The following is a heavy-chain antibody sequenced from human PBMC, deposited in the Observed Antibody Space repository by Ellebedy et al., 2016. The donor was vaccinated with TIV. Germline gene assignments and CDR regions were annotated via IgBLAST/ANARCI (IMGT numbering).Heavy chain of an antibody. CDR2: ISVSGDRT. CDR3: AKRLTAAGSGQYYYDMDV. J-gene: IGHJ6*02. V-gene: IGHV3-23*01. D-gene: IGHD6-13*01. CDR1: GFTFSSYA. Sequence: GGSLRLXXAASGFTFSSYAVSWVRQAPGKGLEWVSAISVSGDRTYYGDSVKGRFTISRDDPKNTLYLQMNSLRAEDTAVYYCAKRLTAAGSGQYYYDMDVWGQGTTVTVSS.